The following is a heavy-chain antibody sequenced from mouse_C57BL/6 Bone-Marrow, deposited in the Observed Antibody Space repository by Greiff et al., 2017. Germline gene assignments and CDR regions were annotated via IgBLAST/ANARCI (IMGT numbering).Heavy chain of an antibody. Sequence: QVQLQQPGAELVMPGASVKLSCKASGYTFTSYWMHWVKQRPGQGLEWIGEIDPSDSYTNYNQKFKGKSTLTVDKSSSTAYMQLSSLTSEGSAVYYCARETAQVYFDYWGQGTTLTVSS. J-gene: IGHJ2*01. CDR1: GYTFTSYW. V-gene: IGHV1-69*01. CDR3: ARETAQVYFDY. D-gene: IGHD3-2*02. CDR2: IDPSDSYT.